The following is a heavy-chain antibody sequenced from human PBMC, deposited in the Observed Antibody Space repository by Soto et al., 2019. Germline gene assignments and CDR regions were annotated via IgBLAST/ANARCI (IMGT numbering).Heavy chain of an antibody. V-gene: IGHV4-39*01. CDR2: IYYSGST. Sequence: PXESLSLPSTVAGDSISSRRYDWGWIRQPPGKGLEWIGSIYYSGSTYNNPSLRSRVSMSIDTSKDQFSLKLKSVTAADTALYFCARKRNSVVTQAYFDVWGPGSLVTVSS. D-gene: IGHD2-21*02. CDR1: GDSISSRRYD. J-gene: IGHJ4*02. CDR3: ARKRNSVVTQAYFDV.